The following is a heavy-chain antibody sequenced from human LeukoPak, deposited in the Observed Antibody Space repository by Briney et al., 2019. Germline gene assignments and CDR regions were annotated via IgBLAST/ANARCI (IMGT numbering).Heavy chain of an antibody. CDR2: IHPGDSDT. CDR1: GYSFTSYW. Sequence: GESLKISCKGSGYSFTSYWIGWVRQMPGKGLEWMGIIHPGDSDTRYSPSFQGQVTISADKSISTAYLQWSSLKASDTAMYYCARQPGIVGARGAFDIWGQGTMVTVSS. CDR3: ARQPGIVGARGAFDI. J-gene: IGHJ3*02. D-gene: IGHD1-26*01. V-gene: IGHV5-51*01.